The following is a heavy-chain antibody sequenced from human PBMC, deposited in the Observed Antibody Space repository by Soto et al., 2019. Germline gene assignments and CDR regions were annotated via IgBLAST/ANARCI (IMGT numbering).Heavy chain of an antibody. CDR2: INPNSGGT. CDR3: ARDARDCSSTSCYGHYYYGMDV. D-gene: IGHD2-2*01. CDR1: GYTFTGYY. V-gene: IGHV1-2*04. J-gene: IGHJ6*02. Sequence: GASVKVSCKASGYTFTGYYMHWVRQAPGQGLEWMRWINPNSGGTNYAQNFQGWVNMTRDTSISTAYMELSRLRSDDTAVYYCARDARDCSSTSCYGHYYYGMDVWGQGTTVTVSS.